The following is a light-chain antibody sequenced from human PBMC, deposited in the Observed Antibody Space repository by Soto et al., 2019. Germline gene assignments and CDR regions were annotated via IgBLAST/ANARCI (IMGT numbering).Light chain of an antibody. V-gene: IGLV1-40*01. Sequence: QSVLTQPPSVSGAPGQRVTISCTGSSSNIGAGYDVHWYQQLPGTAPKLLIYGNSNRPSGVPVRFSGSKSGTSASLAITGLQAEDEADYYCQSYDSSLSGVVFGGGPKLTVL. CDR3: QSYDSSLSGVV. CDR1: SSNIGAGYD. CDR2: GNS. J-gene: IGLJ2*01.